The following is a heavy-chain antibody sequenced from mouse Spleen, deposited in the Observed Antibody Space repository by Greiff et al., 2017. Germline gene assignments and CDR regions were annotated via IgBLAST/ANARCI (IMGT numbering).Heavy chain of an antibody. Sequence: QVQLQQSGAELVKPGASVKLSCKASGYTFTEYTIHWVKQRSGQGLEWIGWFYPGSGSIKYNEKFKDKATLTADKSSSTVYMELSRLTSEDSAVYFCARHEGPYDGYYVDYYAMDYWGQGTSVTVSS. V-gene: IGHV1-62-2*01. CDR3: ARHEGPYDGYYVDYYAMDY. J-gene: IGHJ4*01. D-gene: IGHD2-3*01. CDR2: FYPGSGSI. CDR1: GYTFTEYT.